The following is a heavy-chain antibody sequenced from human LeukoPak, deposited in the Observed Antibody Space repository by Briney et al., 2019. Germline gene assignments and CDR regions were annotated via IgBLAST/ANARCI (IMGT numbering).Heavy chain of an antibody. J-gene: IGHJ4*02. CDR1: GFTFSSYA. CDR2: ISYDGSNK. CDR3: ARGPLEIGYDYFDY. D-gene: IGHD5-12*01. V-gene: IGHV3-30-3*01. Sequence: GGSLRLSCAASGFTFSSYAMHWVRQAPGKGLEWVAVISYDGSNKYYADSVKGRFTISRDNSKNTLYLQMNSLRAEDTAVYYCARGPLEIGYDYFDYWGQGTLVTVSS.